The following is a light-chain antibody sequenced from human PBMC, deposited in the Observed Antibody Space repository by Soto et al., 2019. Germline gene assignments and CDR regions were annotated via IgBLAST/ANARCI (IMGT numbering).Light chain of an antibody. CDR1: QSISSN. CDR3: QHYNNWPPWT. V-gene: IGKV3-15*01. Sequence: DIVMTQSPATLSVSPGERATLSCRAGQSISSNLAWYQQKPGQAPRLLIYRASTRATGIPARFSGSGSGTDFTLTISSLQSEDFAIYYCQHYNNWPPWTFGQGTKVEIK. J-gene: IGKJ1*01. CDR2: RAS.